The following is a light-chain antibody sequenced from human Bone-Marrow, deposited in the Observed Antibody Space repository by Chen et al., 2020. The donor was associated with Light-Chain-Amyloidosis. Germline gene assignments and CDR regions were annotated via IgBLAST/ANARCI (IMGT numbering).Light chain of an antibody. CDR1: NIGSTS. J-gene: IGLJ3*02. V-gene: IGLV3-21*02. CDR3: QVWDRSSDRPV. Sequence: SYVLTPPSSVSLAPGQTATIACGGNNIGSTSVNWYQQTPGQAPLLVVYDDSHRPSGIPERLSGSNSGNTATLTISRVEAGDEADYYCQVWDRSSDRPVFGGGTKLTVL. CDR2: DDS.